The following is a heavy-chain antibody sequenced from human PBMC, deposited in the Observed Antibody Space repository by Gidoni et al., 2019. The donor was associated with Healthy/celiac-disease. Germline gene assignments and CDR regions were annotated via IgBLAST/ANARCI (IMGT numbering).Heavy chain of an antibody. V-gene: IGHV3-23*01. CDR2: ISGSGGST. CDR1: GFTFSSYA. CDR3: AKNSGYDYGY. J-gene: IGHJ4*02. Sequence: EVQLLESGGGLVQPGGSLRLACAASGFTFSSYAMSWVRQAPGKGLDGVSAISGSGGSTYYAASVKGLFTISRDNSKNTLYLQMNILRAEDTAVYYCAKNSGYDYGYWGQGTLVTVSS. D-gene: IGHD5-12*01.